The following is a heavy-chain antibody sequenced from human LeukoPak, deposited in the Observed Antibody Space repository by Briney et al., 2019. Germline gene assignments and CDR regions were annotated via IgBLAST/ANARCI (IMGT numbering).Heavy chain of an antibody. CDR1: GFTFSSYS. Sequence: PGGSLRLSCAASGFTFSSYSMNWVRQPPGKGLEWIGEINHSGSTNYNPSLKSRVTMSVDTSKNQFSLSLSSVNAADTAVYYCARDILATSIAAPYYWGQGTLVTVSS. CDR3: ARDILATSIAAPYY. J-gene: IGHJ4*02. D-gene: IGHD6-13*01. V-gene: IGHV4-34*01. CDR2: INHSGST.